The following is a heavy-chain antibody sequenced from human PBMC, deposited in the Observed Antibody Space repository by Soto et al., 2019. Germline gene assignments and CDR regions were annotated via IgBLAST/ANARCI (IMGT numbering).Heavy chain of an antibody. CDR3: ASGTWHYYYAMDV. V-gene: IGHV3-33*01. CDR2: IWYDGSEK. J-gene: IGHJ6*02. D-gene: IGHD1-26*01. CDR1: GLIFSSYG. Sequence: QVQLVESGGGVVQPGRSLRLSCAASGLIFSSYGMHWVRQAPGKGLEWVALIWYDGSEKYYADSVKGRFTISRDNSKDELYLQLNSLRAEDTAVYYCASGTWHYYYAMDVWGQGTTVTVSS.